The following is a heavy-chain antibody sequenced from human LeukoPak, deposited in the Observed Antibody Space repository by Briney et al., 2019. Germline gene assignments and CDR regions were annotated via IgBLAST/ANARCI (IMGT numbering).Heavy chain of an antibody. Sequence: ASVKASCKASGGTFSSYAISWVRQAPGQGLEWMGIINPSGGSTSYAQKFQGRVTMTRDTSTSTVYMELSSLRSEDTAVYYCARDRETYDSSGYYSYYFDYWGQGTLVTVSS. J-gene: IGHJ4*02. CDR1: GGTFSSYA. CDR2: INPSGGST. D-gene: IGHD3-22*01. CDR3: ARDRETYDSSGYYSYYFDY. V-gene: IGHV1-46*01.